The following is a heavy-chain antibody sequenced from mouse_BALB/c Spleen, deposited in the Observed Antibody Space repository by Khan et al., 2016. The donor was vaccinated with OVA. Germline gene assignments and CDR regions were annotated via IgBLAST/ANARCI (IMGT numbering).Heavy chain of an antibody. CDR2: INPSTGYT. J-gene: IGHJ2*01. D-gene: IGHD1-1*01. CDR3: ARRGRRWDFDY. CDR1: GYTFSNYW. V-gene: IGHV1-7*01. Sequence: VQLQQSGAELAKPGASVKMSCKASGYTFSNYWILWVKQRPGQGLEWIGYINPSTGYTEYNQNFKDKATLTADKSSSTAYMPLSSLTSEDSAVYYCARRGRRWDFDYWGQGTTLTVSS.